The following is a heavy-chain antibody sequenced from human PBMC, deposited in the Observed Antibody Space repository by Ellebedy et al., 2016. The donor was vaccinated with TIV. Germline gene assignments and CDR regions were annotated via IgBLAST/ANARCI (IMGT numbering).Heavy chain of an antibody. D-gene: IGHD2-15*01. CDR2: IYSGGST. V-gene: IGHV3-66*01. J-gene: IGHJ4*02. CDR1: GFTVSSNY. CDR3: ARVKYCSAGSCYTAFDY. Sequence: GESLKISCAASGFTVSSNYMSWVRQAPGKGPEWVSVIYSGGSTYYADSVKGRFTISRDNSKNTLYLQMNSLRVEDTAVYYCARVKYCSAGSCYTAFDYWGQGTPVTVSS.